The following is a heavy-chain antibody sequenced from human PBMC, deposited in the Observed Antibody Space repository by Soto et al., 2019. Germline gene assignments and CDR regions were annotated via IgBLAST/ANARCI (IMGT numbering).Heavy chain of an antibody. J-gene: IGHJ4*02. D-gene: IGHD5-12*01. CDR3: ARGNTGYDYCFFEY. CDR2: IAAVNGKT. CDR1: GFILTTYA. V-gene: IGHV1-3*01. Sequence: QVQLVQSGAEVKKPGASVRVSCKTSGFILTTYAMHWVRQAPGQSPEWMGWIAAVNGKTDYSQKFQDRVSLTSDTSAYTLYMDLTGLRSEVTAVYYCARGNTGYDYCFFEYWGQGTLVTVSS.